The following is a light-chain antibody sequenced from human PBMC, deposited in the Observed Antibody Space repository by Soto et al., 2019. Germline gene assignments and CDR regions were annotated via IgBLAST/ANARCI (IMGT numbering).Light chain of an antibody. V-gene: IGLV2-23*01. CDR1: SSDVGSYNL. Sequence: QSALTQPASVSGSPGQSITISCTGTSSDVGSYNLVSWYQQHPGKAPKLMIFEGSKRPSGLSNRFSGSKSGNTASLTISGFQAEDEADYYCCSYASSSTPFVFGTGTKVTVL. CDR3: CSYASSSTPFV. CDR2: EGS. J-gene: IGLJ1*01.